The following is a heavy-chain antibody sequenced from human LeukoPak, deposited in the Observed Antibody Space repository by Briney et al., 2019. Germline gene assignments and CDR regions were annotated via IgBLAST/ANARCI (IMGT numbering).Heavy chain of an antibody. Sequence: ASVKVSCKASGGSFSSYVITWVRQAPGQGLEWMGRIIPVFGVSNFAQKFQGRVTITADQSTNTAHMELSRLESGDTAVYYCARDSQIGYYGMDVWGQGTTVTVSS. CDR2: IIPVFGVS. CDR3: ARDSQIGYYGMDV. V-gene: IGHV1-69*04. CDR1: GGSFSSYV. J-gene: IGHJ6*02.